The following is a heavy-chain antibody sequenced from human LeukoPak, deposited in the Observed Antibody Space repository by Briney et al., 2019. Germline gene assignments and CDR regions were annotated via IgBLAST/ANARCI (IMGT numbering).Heavy chain of an antibody. CDR3: IRDFRSADL. Sequence: PGGSLRLSCVASGFTFSNYWMHWVRQPPGKGLVWVSRIYVDGRTTDYADSVKGRFTISRDNAKNTVYLEMNSLSVEDTATYYCIRDFRSADLWGQGTLVTVTS. CDR1: GFTFSNYW. J-gene: IGHJ5*02. V-gene: IGHV3-74*01. CDR2: IYVDGRTT.